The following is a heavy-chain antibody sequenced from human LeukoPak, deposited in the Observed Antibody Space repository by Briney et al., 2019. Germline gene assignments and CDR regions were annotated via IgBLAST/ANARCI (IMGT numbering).Heavy chain of an antibody. CDR3: ARNLHPSFDY. CDR2: TYYRSKWII. V-gene: IGHV6-1*01. J-gene: IGHJ4*02. CDR1: GYSVSSSSSA. Sequence: SQTLSLTCAIYGYSVSSSSSAWSWITQSPSRCLEWLGRTYYRSKWIIDYAVSVESRITINPDTSKNQFSLQLNSVTPEDTAVYYCARNLHPSFDYWGQGTLVTVSS.